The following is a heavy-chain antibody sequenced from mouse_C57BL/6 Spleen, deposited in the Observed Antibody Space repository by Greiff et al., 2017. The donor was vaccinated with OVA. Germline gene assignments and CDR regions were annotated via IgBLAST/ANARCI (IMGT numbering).Heavy chain of an antibody. CDR1: GFSLPSYG. V-gene: IGHV2-6*01. CDR2: IWGVGST. Sequence: VKLVESGPGLVAPSQSLSITCTVSGFSLPSYGVDWVRQSPGKGLEWLGVIWGVGSTNYNSALKSRLSISKDNSKSQVFLKMNSLQTDDTAMYYCARSTVAGNFDYWGQGTTLTVSS. J-gene: IGHJ2*01. CDR3: ARSTVAGNFDY. D-gene: IGHD1-1*01.